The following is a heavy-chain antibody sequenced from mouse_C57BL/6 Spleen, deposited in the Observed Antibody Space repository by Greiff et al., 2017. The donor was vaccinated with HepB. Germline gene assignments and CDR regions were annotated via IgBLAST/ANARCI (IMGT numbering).Heavy chain of an antibody. CDR2: IRSKSNNYAT. CDR1: GFSFNTYA. V-gene: IGHV10-1*01. CDR3: VRDGKDYFDY. J-gene: IGHJ2*01. D-gene: IGHD2-1*01. Sequence: DVKLVESGGGLVQPQGSLKLSCAASGFSFNTYAMNWVRQAPGKGLEWVARIRSKSNNYATYYADSVKDRFTISRDDSESMLYLQMNNLKTEDTAMYYCVRDGKDYFDYWGQGITLTVSS.